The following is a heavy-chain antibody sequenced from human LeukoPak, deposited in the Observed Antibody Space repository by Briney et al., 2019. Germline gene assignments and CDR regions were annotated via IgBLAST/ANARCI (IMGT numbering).Heavy chain of an antibody. CDR1: GYIFTGFN. Sequence: ASVKVSCKASGYIFTGFNIHWARQAPGQGLEWMGIINPSGGSTSYAQKFQGRVTMTRDTSTSTVYMELSSLRSEDTAVYYCARADSDYWGQGTLVTVSS. CDR3: ARADSDY. D-gene: IGHD2-21*01. CDR2: INPSGGST. J-gene: IGHJ4*02. V-gene: IGHV1-46*01.